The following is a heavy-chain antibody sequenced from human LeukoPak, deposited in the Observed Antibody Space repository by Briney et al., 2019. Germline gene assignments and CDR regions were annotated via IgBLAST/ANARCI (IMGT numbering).Heavy chain of an antibody. CDR1: GGSFSGYY. J-gene: IGHJ4*02. V-gene: IGHV4-34*01. CDR2: INHSGST. D-gene: IGHD1-1*01. CDR3: ARRDLRTLDY. Sequence: SETLSLTCAVYGGSFSGYYWSWIRQPPGKGLEWIGEINHSGSTNYNPSLKSRVTISVDTSKNQLSLKLSSVTAADTAVYYCARRDLRTLDYWGQGTLVTVSS.